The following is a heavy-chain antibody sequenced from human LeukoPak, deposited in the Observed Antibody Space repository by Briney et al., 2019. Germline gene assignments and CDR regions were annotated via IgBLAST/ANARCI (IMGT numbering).Heavy chain of an antibody. Sequence: GGSLRLSCAASGFTFSNAWMSWVRQAPGKGLEWVGRIKSKTDGGTTDYAAPVKGRFTISRDDSKNTLYLQMNSLRAEDTAVYYCAKLGIGAPGYYYYYMDVWGKGTTVTISS. CDR1: GFTFSNAW. V-gene: IGHV3-15*01. J-gene: IGHJ6*03. CDR2: IKSKTDGGTT. D-gene: IGHD7-27*01. CDR3: AKLGIGAPGYYYYYMDV.